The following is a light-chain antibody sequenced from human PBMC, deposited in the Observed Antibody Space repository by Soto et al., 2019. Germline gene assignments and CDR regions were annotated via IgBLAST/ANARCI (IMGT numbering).Light chain of an antibody. CDR3: QQHNTYPLT. CDR2: AAS. V-gene: IGKV1-9*01. J-gene: IGKJ4*01. Sequence: DIQLTQSPPFLSAFVGDRVTITCRASQGINSFLAWYQQKPGKAPKVLIYAASILQSGVPSRFSGSKSGTEFTLTISSLQPEDFATYYCQQHNTYPLTFGGGTKVEIK. CDR1: QGINSF.